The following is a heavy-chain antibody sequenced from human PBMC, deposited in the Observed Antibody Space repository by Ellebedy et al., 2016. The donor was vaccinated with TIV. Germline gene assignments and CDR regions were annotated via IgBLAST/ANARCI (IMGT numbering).Heavy chain of an antibody. D-gene: IGHD5-12*01. CDR2: IGSDGIGT. J-gene: IGHJ4*02. CDR1: GFTFSNYW. CDR3: ARERGYDTFDY. Sequence: PGGSLRLSCAASGFTFSNYWMHWVRQVPGEGLVWVSRIGSDGIGTSYADSVKGRFTISRDNAKNTLFLQMNSLRAEDTALYYCARERGYDTFDYWGQGILVTVSS. V-gene: IGHV3-74*01.